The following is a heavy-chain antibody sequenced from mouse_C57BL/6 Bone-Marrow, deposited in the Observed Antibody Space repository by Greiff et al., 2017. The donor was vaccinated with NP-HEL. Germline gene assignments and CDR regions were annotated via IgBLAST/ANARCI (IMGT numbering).Heavy chain of an antibody. J-gene: IGHJ1*03. V-gene: IGHV1-81*01. Sequence: QVQLQQSGAELARPGASVKLSCKASGYTFTSYGISWVKQRTGKGLEWIGEIYPRSGNTYYNEKFKGKATLTADKSSSTAYMELRSRTSEDAAVYVCARMRVLLRYPYWYFDVWGTGTTVTVSS. CDR1: GYTFTSYG. CDR3: ARMRVLLRYPYWYFDV. D-gene: IGHD1-1*01. CDR2: IYPRSGNT.